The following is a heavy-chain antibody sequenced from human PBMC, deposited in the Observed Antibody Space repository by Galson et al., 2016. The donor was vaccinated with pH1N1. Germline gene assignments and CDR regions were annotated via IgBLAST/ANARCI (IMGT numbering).Heavy chain of an antibody. J-gene: IGHJ6*02. CDR2: ISYDGTYK. Sequence: SLRLSCAASGFTFDDYAMYWVRQAPGKGLEWVAFISYDGTYKYYGDSVKGRFTISRDNSKNTVHLQMNSLRADDTAVYYCAKDRPQMMLRYFDWLLGDAMDVWGQGTTVTVSS. V-gene: IGHV3-30*18. CDR1: GFTFDDYA. CDR3: AKDRPQMMLRYFDWLLGDAMDV. D-gene: IGHD3-9*01.